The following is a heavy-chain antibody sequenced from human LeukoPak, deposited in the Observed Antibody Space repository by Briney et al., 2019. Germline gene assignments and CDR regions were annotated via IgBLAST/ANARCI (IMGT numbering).Heavy chain of an antibody. CDR3: ARDGDSHYYFDY. CDR1: GFSVTSNH. D-gene: IGHD2-21*02. V-gene: IGHV3-53*01. CDR2: FYSGGTT. Sequence: PGGSLRLPCVASGFSVTSNHMNWVRQAPGKGLEWVSIFYSGGTTHYADSVKGRFTISRDNSENTLYLQMDSLRAEDTAVYYCARDGDSHYYFDYWGQGTLVTVSS. J-gene: IGHJ4*02.